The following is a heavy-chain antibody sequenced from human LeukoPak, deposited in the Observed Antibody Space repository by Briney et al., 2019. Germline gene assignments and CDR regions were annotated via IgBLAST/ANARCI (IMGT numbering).Heavy chain of an antibody. D-gene: IGHD1-14*01. CDR1: GFTFSSYG. J-gene: IGHJ3*02. V-gene: IGHV3-30*18. CDR2: ISYDGSNK. CDR3: AKSEEDAWSDAFDI. Sequence: GGSLRLSCAASGFTFSSYGMHWVRQAPGKGLEWVAVISYDGSNKYYADSVKGQFTISRDNSKNTLYLQMNSLRPEDTAVYYCAKSEEDAWSDAFDIWGQGTMVIVSS.